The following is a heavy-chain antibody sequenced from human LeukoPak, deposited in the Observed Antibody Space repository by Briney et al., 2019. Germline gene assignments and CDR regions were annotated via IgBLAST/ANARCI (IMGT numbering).Heavy chain of an antibody. V-gene: IGHV3-30*01. CDR3: ARDSSGSPVN. Sequence: GGSLRLSCAASGFTFSSYAMHWVRQAPGKGLEWVAVISYDGSNKYYADSVKGRFTMSRDNSKNTLYLQMNSLRAEDTAVYYCARDSSGSPVNWGQGTLVTVSS. CDR1: GFTFSSYA. J-gene: IGHJ4*02. D-gene: IGHD3-22*01. CDR2: ISYDGSNK.